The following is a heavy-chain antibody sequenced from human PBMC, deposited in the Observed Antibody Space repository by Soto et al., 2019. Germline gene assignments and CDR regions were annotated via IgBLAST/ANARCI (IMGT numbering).Heavy chain of an antibody. J-gene: IGHJ6*02. CDR3: ARVRCSSTSCYFGEDYYYYGLDV. CDR1: CYTFTSYG. V-gene: IGHV1-18*04. Sequence: GSSAKVSCRASCYTFTSYGISWVRQAPGQGLEWMGWISAYSGDTNYVQNLLGRVTMTTDTSTSTAYMELRSLRSDDTAVYYCARVRCSSTSCYFGEDYYYYGLDVWGQGTTVTVSS. CDR2: ISAYSGDT. D-gene: IGHD2-2*01.